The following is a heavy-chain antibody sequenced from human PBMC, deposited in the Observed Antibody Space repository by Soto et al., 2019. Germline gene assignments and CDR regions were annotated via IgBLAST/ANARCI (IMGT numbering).Heavy chain of an antibody. D-gene: IGHD3-10*01. J-gene: IGHJ4*02. CDR2: ISSSSSYI. V-gene: IGHV3-21*01. CDR3: ARDGDYGSGSYHDY. CDR1: RFTFSSYS. Sequence: EVQLVESGGGLVKPGGSLRLSCAASRFTFSSYSMNWVRQAPGKGLEWVSSISSSSSYIYYADSVKGRFTISRDNAKNSLYLQMNSLRAEDTAVYYCARDGDYGSGSYHDYWGQGTLVTVSS.